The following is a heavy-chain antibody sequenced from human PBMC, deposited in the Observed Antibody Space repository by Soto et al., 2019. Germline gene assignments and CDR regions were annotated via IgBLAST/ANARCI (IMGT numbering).Heavy chain of an antibody. CDR2: IHYTGST. CDR3: ARDLTISSTDGPLDP. J-gene: IGHJ5*02. CDR1: GGSMSRYY. D-gene: IGHD1-1*01. Sequence: PSETLSLTCTVSGGSMSRYYWTWIGRPPGKGLEWIGNIHYTGSTNYNPSLKSRVTILLGTSTSQFSLKVSSVTAADTAVYYCARDLTISSTDGPLDPWGHGTLVTVSS. V-gene: IGHV4-59*01.